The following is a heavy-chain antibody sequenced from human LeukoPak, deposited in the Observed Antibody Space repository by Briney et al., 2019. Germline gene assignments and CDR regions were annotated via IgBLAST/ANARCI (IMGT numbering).Heavy chain of an antibody. J-gene: IGHJ4*02. D-gene: IGHD2-8*01. V-gene: IGHV4-38-2*01. Sequence: SETLSLTCVVSGYSISSGYYWGWSRQPPGKVLGWIGSTYHSGSTYYNPSLKSRVTISVDTSKNQFYLKLSSVAAADTAVYYCARHNYCNNGVCDRFFDYWSQGTLVTVSS. CDR1: GYSISSGYY. CDR3: ARHNYCNNGVCDRFFDY. CDR2: TYHSGST.